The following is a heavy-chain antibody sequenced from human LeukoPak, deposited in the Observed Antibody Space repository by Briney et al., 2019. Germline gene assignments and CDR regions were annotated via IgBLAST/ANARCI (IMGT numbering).Heavy chain of an antibody. J-gene: IGHJ4*02. D-gene: IGHD1-1*01. V-gene: IGHV1-2*02. CDR2: INPNSGGT. Sequence: ASVKVSCKASGYTFTGYYMHWVRHPPGHRLESMGWINPNSGGTNYTQKFQGRVTMTRDTSISTAYMELSRLRSDDTAVYYCARDRRGTDPFDYWGQGTLVTVSS. CDR3: ARDRRGTDPFDY. CDR1: GYTFTGYY.